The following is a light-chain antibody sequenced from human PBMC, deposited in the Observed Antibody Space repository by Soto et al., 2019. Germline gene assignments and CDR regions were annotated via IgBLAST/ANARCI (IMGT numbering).Light chain of an antibody. Sequence: PGERATLSCRANRHFNGTYLTWYQQKPGQAPRLLIYGASRRATGIPDRFSASGSGTDFTLTISRLEPEDFAVYYCQQYGSSPSITFGQGTRLEIK. J-gene: IGKJ5*01. V-gene: IGKV3-20*01. CDR3: QQYGSSPSIT. CDR2: GAS. CDR1: RHFNGTY.